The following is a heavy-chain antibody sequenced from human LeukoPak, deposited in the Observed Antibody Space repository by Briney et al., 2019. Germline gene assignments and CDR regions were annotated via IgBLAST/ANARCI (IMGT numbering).Heavy chain of an antibody. CDR2: ISSSSSSYI. CDR1: GFTFSSYS. J-gene: IGHJ3*02. D-gene: IGHD2/OR15-2a*01. Sequence: RGSLRLSCAASGFTFSSYSMNWVRQAPGKGLEWVSSISSSSSSYIYYADSVKGRFTISRDNAKNSLYLQMKSLRAEDTAVYYCAKDTGSPADANTKEDNAFDIWGQGTMVTVSS. CDR3: AKDTGSPADANTKEDNAFDI. V-gene: IGHV3-21*04.